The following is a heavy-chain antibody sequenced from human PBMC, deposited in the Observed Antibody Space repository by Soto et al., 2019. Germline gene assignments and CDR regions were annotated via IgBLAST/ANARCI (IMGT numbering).Heavy chain of an antibody. D-gene: IGHD2-2*01. Sequence: GGSLRLSCAASGFTFSSYAMSWVRQAPGKGLEWVSAISGSGGSTYYADSVKGRFTISRDNSKNTLYLQMNSLRAEDTAVYYCANGAMPYYYYYMDVWGKGTTVTVSS. J-gene: IGHJ6*03. V-gene: IGHV3-23*01. CDR3: ANGAMPYYYYYMDV. CDR2: ISGSGGST. CDR1: GFTFSSYA.